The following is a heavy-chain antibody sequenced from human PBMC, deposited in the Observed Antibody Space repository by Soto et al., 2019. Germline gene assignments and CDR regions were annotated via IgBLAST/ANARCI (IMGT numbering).Heavy chain of an antibody. D-gene: IGHD2-2*01. V-gene: IGHV1-46*01. J-gene: IGHJ6*02. CDR2: INPSGGST. CDR3: ARDRELGYCISTSCSSGKYYYYGMDV. CDR1: GYTFTSYY. Sequence: ASVKVSCKASGYTFTSYYMHWVRQAPGQGLEWMGIINPSGGSTSYAQKFQGRVTMTRDTSTSTVYMELSSLRSEDTAVYYCARDRELGYCISTSCSSGKYYYYGMDVWGQGTTVTV.